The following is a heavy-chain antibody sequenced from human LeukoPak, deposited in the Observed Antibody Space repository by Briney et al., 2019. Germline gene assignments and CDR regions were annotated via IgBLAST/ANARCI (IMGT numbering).Heavy chain of an antibody. CDR2: INHSGST. CDR1: GGSFSGYY. D-gene: IGHD2-15*01. V-gene: IGHV4-34*01. Sequence: RPSETLSLTCAVYGGSFSGYYWSWIRQPPGKGLEWIGEINHSGSTNYNPSLKSRVTISVDTSKNQFSLKLSSVTAADTAVYYCARSGYCSGGSCYSYYYYYGMDVWGQGTTVTVSS. J-gene: IGHJ6*02. CDR3: ARSGYCSGGSCYSYYYYYGMDV.